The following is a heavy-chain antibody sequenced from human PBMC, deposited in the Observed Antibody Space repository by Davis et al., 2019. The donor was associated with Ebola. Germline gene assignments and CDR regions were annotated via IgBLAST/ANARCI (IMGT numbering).Heavy chain of an antibody. CDR1: GGSFSGYY. V-gene: IGHV4-59*13. Sequence: GSLRLSCAVYGGSFSGYYWSWIRQPPGKGLEWIGYIYYSGSTNYNPSLKSRVTISVDTPKNQFSLKLSSVTAADTAVYYCARYIQALDYWGQGTLVTVSS. CDR2: IYYSGST. J-gene: IGHJ4*02. CDR3: ARYIQALDY.